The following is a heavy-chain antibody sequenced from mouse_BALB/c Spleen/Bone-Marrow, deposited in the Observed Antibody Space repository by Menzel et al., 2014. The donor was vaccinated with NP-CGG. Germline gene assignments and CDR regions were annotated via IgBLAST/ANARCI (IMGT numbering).Heavy chain of an antibody. Sequence: EVKLMESGGGLVQPGGSLKLSCAASGFDFSRYWMSWVRQAPGKGLEWIGEINPDSSTINYTPSLKDKFIISRDNAKNTLYLQMSKVRSEDTALYYCARQGWLLGMDYWGQGTSVTVSS. CDR2: INPDSSTI. CDR3: ARQGWLLGMDY. D-gene: IGHD2-3*01. CDR1: GFDFSRYW. J-gene: IGHJ4*01. V-gene: IGHV4-1*02.